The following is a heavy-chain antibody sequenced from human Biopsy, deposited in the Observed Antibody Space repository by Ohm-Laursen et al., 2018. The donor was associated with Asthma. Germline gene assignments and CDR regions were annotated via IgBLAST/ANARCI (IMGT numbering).Heavy chain of an antibody. CDR3: AREGVAGTHIED. J-gene: IGHJ4*02. CDR1: RFTYE. D-gene: IGHD6-19*01. V-gene: IGHV3-30-3*01. Sequence: SLRLSCSATRFTYEMHWVRQAPGKGLEWVAVISYDGSSIYYADSVKGRFTISRGNSNNTLSLQMNSLTAEDTAVYYCAREGVAGTHIEDWGQGTLFTVSS. CDR2: ISYDGSSI.